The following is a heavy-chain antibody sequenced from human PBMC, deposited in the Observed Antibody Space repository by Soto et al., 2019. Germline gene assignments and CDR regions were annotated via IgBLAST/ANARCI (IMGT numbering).Heavy chain of an antibody. CDR1: GLTFSSYG. Sequence: GGSLRLSCAASGLTFSSYGMHWVRQAPGKGLEWVAFISHDGSNKYYADSMKGRISMSRDNSKSTVYLQMSSLRAEDTAVYYCTKRRNVLRFLEWSLGMEVWGQGTTVTVSS. CDR2: ISHDGSNK. J-gene: IGHJ6*02. CDR3: TKRRNVLRFLEWSLGMEV. D-gene: IGHD3-3*01. V-gene: IGHV3-30*18.